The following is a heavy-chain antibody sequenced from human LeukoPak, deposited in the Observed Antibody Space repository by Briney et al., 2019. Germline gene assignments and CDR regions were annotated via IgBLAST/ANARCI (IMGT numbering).Heavy chain of an antibody. CDR3: ARHALVPFVYYGSGSYYNAFD. D-gene: IGHD3-10*01. J-gene: IGHJ4*02. CDR2: IYPGDSDT. CDR1: GYSFTSYW. V-gene: IGHV5-51*01. Sequence: GESLKISCKGSGYSFTSYWIGWVRQMPGKGLEWMGIIYPGDSDTRYSPSFQGQVTISADKSISTAYLQWSSLKASDTAMYYCARHALVPFVYYGSGSYYNAFDWGQGTLVAVSS.